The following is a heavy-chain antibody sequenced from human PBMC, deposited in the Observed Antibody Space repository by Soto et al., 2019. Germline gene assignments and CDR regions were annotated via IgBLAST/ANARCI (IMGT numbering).Heavy chain of an antibody. J-gene: IGHJ6*02. CDR3: ARVGHITNYGRAV. CDR1: GGTFSSYP. CDR2: IIPFFGTS. D-gene: IGHD1-26*01. V-gene: IGHV1-69*01. Sequence: QVQLVQSGAEVKKPGSSVKVSCEASGGTFSSYPINWVRQAPGQGLEWMGGIIPFFGTSNYAQKFQGRVTITAYDSTSTAYMELRSLRSEDTAVYYCARVGHITNYGRAVWGQGTTVTVSS.